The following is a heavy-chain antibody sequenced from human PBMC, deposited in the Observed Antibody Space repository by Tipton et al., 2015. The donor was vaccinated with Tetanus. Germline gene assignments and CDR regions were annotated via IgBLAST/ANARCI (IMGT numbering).Heavy chain of an antibody. CDR1: GFTFSEFTFADAW. Sequence: QLVQSGGGLVKPGGSLRLSCAASGFTFSEFTFADAWMSWVRRAPGKGLEWIGRIKSKLDGGAIDYAAPMEGRFIISRDDSQNAVFLQMNSLKPEDTAVYYCSTSGPGVSGGDYWGQGTLVTVSS. CDR3: STSGPGVSGGDY. D-gene: IGHD3-16*01. V-gene: IGHV3-15*01. J-gene: IGHJ4*02. CDR2: IKSKLDGGAI.